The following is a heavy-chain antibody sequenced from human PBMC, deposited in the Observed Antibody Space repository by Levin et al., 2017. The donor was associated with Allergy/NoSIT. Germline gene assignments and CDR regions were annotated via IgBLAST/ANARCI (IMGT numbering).Heavy chain of an antibody. CDR3: AKGCSGDCYSSFY. Sequence: GESLKISCAASGFTFKNYAMSWVRQAPGKGLEWVSAISGSGGGSYYADSVKGRFTVSRDNSKNTLYLQLNSLRAEDTAVYYCAKGCSGDCYSSFYWGQGTLVTVSS. V-gene: IGHV3-23*01. J-gene: IGHJ4*02. D-gene: IGHD2-21*02. CDR2: ISGSGGGS. CDR1: GFTFKNYA.